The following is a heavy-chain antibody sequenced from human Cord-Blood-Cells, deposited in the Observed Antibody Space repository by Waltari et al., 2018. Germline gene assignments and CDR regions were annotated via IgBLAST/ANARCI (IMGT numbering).Heavy chain of an antibody. V-gene: IGHV1-46*01. CDR1: GYTFTSYY. CDR3: ARDRLTYSSGWYGDFQH. CDR2: INPSGGST. Sequence: QVQLVQSGAEVKKPGASVKVSCQASGYTFTSYYMPWVRQAPGQGLEWMGIINPSGGSTSYAQKFQGRVTMTRDTSTSTVYMELSSLRSEDTAVYYCARDRLTYSSGWYGDFQHWGQGTLVTVSS. D-gene: IGHD6-19*01. J-gene: IGHJ1*01.